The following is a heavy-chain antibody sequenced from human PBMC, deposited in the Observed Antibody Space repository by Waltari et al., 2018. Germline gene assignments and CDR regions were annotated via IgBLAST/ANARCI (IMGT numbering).Heavy chain of an antibody. J-gene: IGHJ5*02. Sequence: QVQLQESGPGQVKPSETLSLTCSVSNGSITGFFWNWFRQSPGKGLEWIGYIYYTGSTDYNPSLKSRVTISVDTAKNQFSLRLNSVTAADTGVYYWARGRIHYTSNWFDPWGQGTLVTVSS. CDR2: IYYTGST. CDR3: ARGRIHYTSNWFDP. V-gene: IGHV4-59*01. D-gene: IGHD3-10*01. CDR1: NGSITGFF.